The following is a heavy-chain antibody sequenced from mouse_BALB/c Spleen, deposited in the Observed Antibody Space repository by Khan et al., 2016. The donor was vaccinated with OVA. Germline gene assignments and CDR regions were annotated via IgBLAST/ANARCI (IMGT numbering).Heavy chain of an antibody. V-gene: IGHV1-4*01. CDR3: AREGAYYRSDGWFAY. CDR1: GYTFTTYT. Sequence: QVQLQQSETELARPGASVKMSCKASGYTFTTYTIHWVKQRPGQGLEWIGYIIPTNDYTTYNQKFKERATLPADKSSSTAYMQLSSLTSEDSALYYCAREGAYYRSDGWFAYWGQGTLVTVSA. J-gene: IGHJ3*01. D-gene: IGHD2-14*01. CDR2: IIPTNDYT.